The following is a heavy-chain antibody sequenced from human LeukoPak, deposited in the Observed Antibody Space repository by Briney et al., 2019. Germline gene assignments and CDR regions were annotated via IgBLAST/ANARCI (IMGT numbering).Heavy chain of an antibody. Sequence: SETLSLTCTVSGGSISSGSYYWTWIRQPAGKGLEWIGRINTSGSTNYNPSLRGRVTISVDTSKNQFSLKLTSVTAADTAVYYCAGAVAWLPFDSWGQGTLVTVSS. D-gene: IGHD6-19*01. CDR3: AGAVAWLPFDS. V-gene: IGHV4-61*02. CDR1: GGSISSGSYY. J-gene: IGHJ4*02. CDR2: INTSGST.